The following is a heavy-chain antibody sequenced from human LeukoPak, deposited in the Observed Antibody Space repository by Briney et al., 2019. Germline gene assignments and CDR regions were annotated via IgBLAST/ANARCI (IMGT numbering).Heavy chain of an antibody. CDR2: IYWNDDK. J-gene: IGHJ4*02. Sequence: SGPTLVKPTQTLTLTCTFSGCSLSTSGVGVGWIRQPPGKALEWLALIYWNDDKRYSPSLKSRLTITKDTSKNQVVLTMTNMDPVGTATYYCAHRLPQNPAYYFDYWGQGTLVTVSS. V-gene: IGHV2-5*01. D-gene: IGHD1-14*01. CDR1: GCSLSTSGVG. CDR3: AHRLPQNPAYYFDY.